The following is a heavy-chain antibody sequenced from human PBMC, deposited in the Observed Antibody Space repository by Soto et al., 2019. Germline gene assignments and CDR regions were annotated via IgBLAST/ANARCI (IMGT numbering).Heavy chain of an antibody. D-gene: IGHD5-18*01. J-gene: IGHJ4*02. CDR3: AKDTRNTAMVMAY. Sequence: GGSLRLSCEASGFAFSTSGMHWVRQAPGKRPEWVAVISSDGSDKYYAGSVKGRFTISRDNFKNTLYLQMNSLRTEDTAVYYCAKDTRNTAMVMAYWGQGALVTVSS. CDR2: ISSDGSDK. CDR1: GFAFSTSG. V-gene: IGHV3-30*18.